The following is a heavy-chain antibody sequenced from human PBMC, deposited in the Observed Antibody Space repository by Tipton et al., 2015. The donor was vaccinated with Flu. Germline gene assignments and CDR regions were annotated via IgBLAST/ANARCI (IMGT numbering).Heavy chain of an antibody. J-gene: IGHJ3*02. CDR1: SASSSIYY. V-gene: IGHV4-4*07. CDR2: VFTSGST. Sequence: GLVKPSETLSLTCNVSSASSSIYYWTWLRQPAGEALEWIGRVFTSGSTNYNPSLKSRLTMSLDPSKRQFSLKLSSVTAADTAVYYCAAYYDPYDHNGSHGLDIWGQGTMVTVSS. CDR3: AAYYDPYDHNGSHGLDI. D-gene: IGHD3-22*01.